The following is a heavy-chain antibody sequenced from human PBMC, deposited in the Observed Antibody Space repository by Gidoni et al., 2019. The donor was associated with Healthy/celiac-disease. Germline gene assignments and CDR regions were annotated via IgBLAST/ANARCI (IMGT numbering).Heavy chain of an antibody. V-gene: IGHV3-23*04. CDR3: AKAWVAVVVTPFDY. D-gene: IGHD2-21*02. CDR1: GFTFSSYA. CDR2: ISGRCGST. Sequence: EVQLVESGGGLVQPGGALRLSCADSGFTFSSYAMSWVRQAPGKWLEWVSSISGRCGSTYYAASVKGRFTISRDNSKNTLYLQMNSLRAEDTAVYYCAKAWVAVVVTPFDYWGQGTLVTVSS. J-gene: IGHJ4*02.